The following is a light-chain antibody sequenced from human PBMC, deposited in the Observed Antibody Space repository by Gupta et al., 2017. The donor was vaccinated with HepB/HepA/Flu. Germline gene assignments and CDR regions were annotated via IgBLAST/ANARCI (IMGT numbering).Light chain of an antibody. CDR2: DVS. V-gene: IGKV3-11*01. CDR3: EQRGNWPYT. Sequence: DIVLTQSPGTLSLSPGERATLSCRASQTVSSYLAWYQQKLGQAPRLLIYDVSTRATGIPARFSGSGSGTDFTLTITSLEPEDFAVYYCEQRGNWPYTFGQGTKLEIK. CDR1: QTVSSY. J-gene: IGKJ2*01.